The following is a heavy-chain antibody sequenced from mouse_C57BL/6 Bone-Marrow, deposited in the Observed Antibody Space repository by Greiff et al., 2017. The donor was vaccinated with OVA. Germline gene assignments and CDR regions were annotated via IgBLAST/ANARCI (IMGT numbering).Heavy chain of an antibody. Sequence: VQLQQPGAELVKPGASVKLSCKASGYTFTSYWMHWVKQRPGQGLEWIGMIHPNSGSTNYNEKVKSKATLTVDKSSSTAYMQLSSLTSEDSAVYYCARKRRSSLDYWGQGTTLTVSS. CDR1: GYTFTSYW. CDR3: ARKRRSSLDY. CDR2: IHPNSGST. V-gene: IGHV1-64*01. D-gene: IGHD1-1*01. J-gene: IGHJ2*01.